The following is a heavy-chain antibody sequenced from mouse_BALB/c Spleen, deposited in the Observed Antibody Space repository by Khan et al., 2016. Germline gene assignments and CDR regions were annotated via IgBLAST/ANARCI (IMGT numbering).Heavy chain of an antibody. J-gene: IGHJ2*01. CDR2: IHYSGSN. D-gene: IGHD3-1*01. V-gene: IGHV3-1*02. CDR1: GYSIPSHYS. CDR3: ATSTAGYWYYFDY. Sequence: EVQLQESGPDLVKPSQSLSLTCTVTGYSIPSHYSWHWIRHFPGNKLEWMGYIHYSGSNNYNPFLKSRISITRDTSKNQFFLQLNSVTTEDTATXYCATSTAGYWYYFDYWGQGTTLTVSS.